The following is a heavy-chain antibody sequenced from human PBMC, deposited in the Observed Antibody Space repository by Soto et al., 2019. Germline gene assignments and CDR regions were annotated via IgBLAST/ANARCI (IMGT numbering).Heavy chain of an antibody. J-gene: IGHJ6*02. D-gene: IGHD3-9*01. CDR2: IYYSGST. Sequence: SETLSLTCTVSGGSISSYYWSWIRQPPGKGLEWIGYIYYSGSTNYNPSLKSRVTISVDTSKNQFSLKLSSVTAADTAVYYCARGYYDILTGYLRGSYGMDVWGQGTTVTVS. V-gene: IGHV4-59*01. CDR3: ARGYYDILTGYLRGSYGMDV. CDR1: GGSISSYY.